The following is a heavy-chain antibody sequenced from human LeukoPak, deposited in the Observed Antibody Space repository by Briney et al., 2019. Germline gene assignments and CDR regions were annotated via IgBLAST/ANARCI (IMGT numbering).Heavy chain of an antibody. CDR2: ISSSSSYI. D-gene: IGHD5-12*01. CDR1: GFTFSSYS. Sequence: PGGSLRLSCAASGFTFSSYSMNWARQAPGKGLEWVSSISSSSSYIYYADSVKGRFTISRDNAKNSLYLQMNSLRAEDTAVYYCAREGGYNYAFDIWGQGTMVTVSS. CDR3: AREGGYNYAFDI. J-gene: IGHJ3*02. V-gene: IGHV3-21*01.